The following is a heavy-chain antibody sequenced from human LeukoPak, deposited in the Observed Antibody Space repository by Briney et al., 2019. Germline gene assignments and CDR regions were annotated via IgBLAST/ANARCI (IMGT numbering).Heavy chain of an antibody. CDR2: TYYSGST. CDR1: GGSISSYS. V-gene: IGHV4-59*01. D-gene: IGHD5-18*01. Sequence: PSETLSLTCTVSGGSISSYSWSWIRQPPGKGLEWIGYTYYSGSTNYNPSLKSRVTMSVDTSKNQFSLRLGSVTAADTAVYYCARALGETAMILWGQGTLVTVSS. J-gene: IGHJ4*02. CDR3: ARALGETAMIL.